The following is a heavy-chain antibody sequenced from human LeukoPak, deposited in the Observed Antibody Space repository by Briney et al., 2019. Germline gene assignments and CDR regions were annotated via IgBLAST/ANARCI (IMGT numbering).Heavy chain of an antibody. CDR1: GGSISSSNW. V-gene: IGHV4-4*02. CDR3: ARSKGDYSNYLPPRNFDY. J-gene: IGHJ4*02. D-gene: IGHD4-11*01. Sequence: SETLSLTCAVSGGSISSSNWWGWVRQPPGKGLEWIGEIYHSGSTNYNPSLKSRVTLSVATSKNQFSLKLSSVTAADTAVYYCARSKGDYSNYLPPRNFDYWGQGTLVTVSS. CDR2: IYHSGST.